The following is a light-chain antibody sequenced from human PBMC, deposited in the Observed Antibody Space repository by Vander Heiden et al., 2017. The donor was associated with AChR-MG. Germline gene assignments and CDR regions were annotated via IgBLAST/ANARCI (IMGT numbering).Light chain of an antibody. Sequence: SYELTQSLSVSVALGQTARITCGGNNIGSKDVHWYQQKPGQAPVPGIYRDSNRPSGIPERLSGSNSGNTATLTISRAQAEDEADYDGQVWDSSTAQVVCGGGTKL. CDR2: RDS. J-gene: IGLJ2*01. CDR1: NIGSKD. CDR3: QVWDSSTAQVV. V-gene: IGLV3-9*01.